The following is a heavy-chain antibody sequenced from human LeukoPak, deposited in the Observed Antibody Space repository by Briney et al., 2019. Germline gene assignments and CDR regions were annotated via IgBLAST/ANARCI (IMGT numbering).Heavy chain of an antibody. V-gene: IGHV3-30*18. CDR3: AKGVVAATNAAYYGMDV. CDR2: ISYDESDK. CDR1: GFTFSNYG. Sequence: GGSLRLSCAASGFTFSNYGMHWVRQAPGKGLEWVAVISYDESDKYYADSVKDRFTISRDNSKNTPYLQMNSLRPEDTAVYYCAKGVVAATNAAYYGMDVWAKGPRSPSP. D-gene: IGHD2-15*01. J-gene: IGHJ6*02.